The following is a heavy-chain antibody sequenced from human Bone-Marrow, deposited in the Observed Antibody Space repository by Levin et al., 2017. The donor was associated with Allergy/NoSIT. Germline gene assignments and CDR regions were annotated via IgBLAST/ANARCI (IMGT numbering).Heavy chain of an antibody. CDR2: INHNANT. CDR1: GGSFSDYY. Sequence: RSQTLSLTCAVHGGSFSDYYWSWLRQSPGKGLEWIGEINHNANTNYNPSLKSRVTISLDTSKNEFSLRLKSVTAADTAVFFCARGLGYFDTLSQSYYFDQWGQGTLVTVSS. CDR3: ARGLGYFDTLSQSYYFDQ. V-gene: IGHV4-34*01. J-gene: IGHJ4*02. D-gene: IGHD3-9*01.